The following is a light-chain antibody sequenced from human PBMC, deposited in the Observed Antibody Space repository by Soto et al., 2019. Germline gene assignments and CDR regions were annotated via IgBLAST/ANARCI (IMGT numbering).Light chain of an antibody. CDR2: GAS. J-gene: IGKJ5*01. V-gene: IGKV1-39*01. CDR3: QRSYSTPT. Sequence: DGQTTDSPDSLTATVGGTDTIPIRASLPTSHYLGWYQQKPGKAPKLLIYGASTLQSGVPSRFSGSGSGTDYTLTISSLQAEDFATYYCQRSYSTPTFGQGTRLEIK. CDR1: LPTSHY.